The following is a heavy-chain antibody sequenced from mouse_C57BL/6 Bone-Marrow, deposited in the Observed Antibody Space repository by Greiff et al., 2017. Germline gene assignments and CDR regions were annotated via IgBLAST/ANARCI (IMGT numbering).Heavy chain of an antibody. Sequence: QVQLKQPGAELVRPGTSVKLSCKASGYTFTSYWMHWVKQRPGQGLEWIGVIDPSDSYTNYNQKFKGKATLTVDTSSSTAYMQLSSLTSEDSAVYYCARIWLDYWGQGTTLTVSS. J-gene: IGHJ2*01. CDR2: IDPSDSYT. CDR3: ARIWLDY. CDR1: GYTFTSYW. V-gene: IGHV1-59*01.